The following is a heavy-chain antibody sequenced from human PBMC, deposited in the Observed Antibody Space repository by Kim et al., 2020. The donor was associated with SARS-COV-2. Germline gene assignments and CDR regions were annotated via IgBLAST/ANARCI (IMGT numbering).Heavy chain of an antibody. J-gene: IGHJ6*02. D-gene: IGHD3-3*01. CDR3: AADRITIFGVGTYGMDV. Sequence: FPERVTITRDNSTSTAYMELSSLRSEDTAVYYCAADRITIFGVGTYGMDVWGQGTTVTVSS. V-gene: IGHV1-58*01.